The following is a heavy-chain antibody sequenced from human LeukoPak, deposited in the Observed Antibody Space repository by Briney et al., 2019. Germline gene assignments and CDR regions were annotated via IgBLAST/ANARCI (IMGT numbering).Heavy chain of an antibody. V-gene: IGHV3-30*18. Sequence: GGSLRLSCAASGFTFSSYGMPWVRQAPGKGLEWAAVISYDGSNKYYADSVKGRFTISRDNSKNTLYLQMNSLRAEDTAVYYCAKDWSHYNWNDQPYYYGMDVWGQGTTVTVSS. CDR2: ISYDGSNK. CDR3: AKDWSHYNWNDQPYYYGMDV. J-gene: IGHJ6*02. D-gene: IGHD1-20*01. CDR1: GFTFSSYG.